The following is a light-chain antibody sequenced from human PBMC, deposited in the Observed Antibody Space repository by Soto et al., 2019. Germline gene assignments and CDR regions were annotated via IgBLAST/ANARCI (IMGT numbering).Light chain of an antibody. V-gene: IGKV3-20*01. CDR2: GAS. CDR3: QQYSSSPPIT. Sequence: EIVLTQSPGTLSLSPGERATLSCRASQSVSSSYLAWYQQKPGQAPRLLIYGASSRATGIPDRFSGSGSETDFTLTISRLEPEDFAVYYCQQYSSSPPITFGQGTRLEI. CDR1: QSVSSSY. J-gene: IGKJ5*01.